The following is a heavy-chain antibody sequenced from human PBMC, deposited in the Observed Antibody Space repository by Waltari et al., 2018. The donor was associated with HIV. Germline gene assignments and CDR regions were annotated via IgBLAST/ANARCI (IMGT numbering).Heavy chain of an antibody. V-gene: IGHV3-30*02. D-gene: IGHD2-2*01. J-gene: IGHJ6*02. CDR3: ARGGGAISPAGTRLYSGMDV. Sequence: QVQLVESGGGVVQPGGSLKLSCAASGFTFNNYFMHWVRQAPGKGLEGVTFIHYDGSNKNSSDAVKGRFTIPRDKSKTTVYLQMNSLGHEDTAIDYCARGGGAISPAGTRLYSGMDVWGQGTAVTVSS. CDR2: IHYDGSNK. CDR1: GFTFNNYF.